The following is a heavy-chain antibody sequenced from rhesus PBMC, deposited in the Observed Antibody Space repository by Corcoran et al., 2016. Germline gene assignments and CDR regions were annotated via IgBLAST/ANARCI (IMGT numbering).Heavy chain of an antibody. D-gene: IGHD3-34*01. CDR1: GGSISDYYY. CDR2: NIGARGCT. J-gene: IGHJ5-2*01. V-gene: IGHV4-106*01. Sequence: QVQLQESGPGLVKPSETLSLTCAVYGGSISDYYYWSWIRQPSGKGREWIGQNIGARGCTNDNPSHKSRVTVSTDTSKNQFSLKQSSVTAADTAVYYCARGGGWGDLYNSLDVWGPGVLVTVSS. CDR3: ARGGGWGDLYNSLDV.